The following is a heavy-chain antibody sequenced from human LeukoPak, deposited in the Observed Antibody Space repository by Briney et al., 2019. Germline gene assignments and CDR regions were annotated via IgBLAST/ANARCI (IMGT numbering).Heavy chain of an antibody. V-gene: IGHV3-30*18. CDR3: AKGGGVDY. CDR1: GFTFSSYG. D-gene: IGHD3-16*01. Sequence: GGSPRLSCAASGFTFSSYGMHWVRQAPGKGLEWVAVISYDGSNKYYADSVKGRFTISRDNSKNTLYLQMNSLRAEDTAVYYCAKGGGVDYWGQGTLVTVSS. CDR2: ISYDGSNK. J-gene: IGHJ4*02.